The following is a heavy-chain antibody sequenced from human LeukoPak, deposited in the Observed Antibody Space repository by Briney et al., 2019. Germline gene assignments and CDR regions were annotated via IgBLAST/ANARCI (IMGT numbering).Heavy chain of an antibody. CDR1: RFTFSSYG. Sequence: GGSLRLSCAASRFTFSSYGMSWVRQAPGKGLEWVSAISGSGGSTYYADSVKGRFTISRDNSKNTLYLQMNSLRAEDTAVYYCAKVSRALSKENYGGRYYMDVWGKGTTVTISS. J-gene: IGHJ6*03. V-gene: IGHV3-23*01. CDR3: AKVSRALSKENYGGRYYMDV. D-gene: IGHD3-10*01. CDR2: ISGSGGST.